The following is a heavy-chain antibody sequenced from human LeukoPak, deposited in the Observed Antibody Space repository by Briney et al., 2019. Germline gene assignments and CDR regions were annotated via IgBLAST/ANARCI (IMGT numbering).Heavy chain of an antibody. V-gene: IGHV3-49*04. CDR1: GFTFGDYA. J-gene: IGHJ4*02. CDR3: TKALIVVAFD. Sequence: GGSLRLSCTASGFTFGDYAMSWVRQAPGKGLEWVGFIRSKAYGGTTEYAASVKGRFTISRDDSKSIAYLQINSLKTEDTAVYYCTKALIVVAFDWGQGTLVTVSS. D-gene: IGHD3-22*01. CDR2: IRSKAYGGTT.